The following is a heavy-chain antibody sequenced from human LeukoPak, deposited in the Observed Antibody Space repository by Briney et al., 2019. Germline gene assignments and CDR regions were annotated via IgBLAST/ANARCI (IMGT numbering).Heavy chain of an antibody. V-gene: IGHV4-28*01. Sequence: SETLSLTCAVSGYSISSSNWWGWIRQPPGKGLDWIGYIYYSESTYYNPSLKSRVSMSVDTSRNQFSLKLSSVTAVDTAVYYCARSRVTTGTTFDLWGRGTLVTVPS. CDR3: ARSRVTTGTTFDL. D-gene: IGHD1-1*01. J-gene: IGHJ2*01. CDR2: IYYSEST. CDR1: GYSISSSNW.